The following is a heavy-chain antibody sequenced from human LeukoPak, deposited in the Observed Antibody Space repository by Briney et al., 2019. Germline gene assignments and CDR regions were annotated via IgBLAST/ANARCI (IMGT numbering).Heavy chain of an antibody. CDR3: ARAEAADAYYYYYMDV. J-gene: IGHJ6*03. V-gene: IGHV3-21*01. CDR1: GFTFSTYS. Sequence: GGSLRLSCAASGFTFSTYSMNWVRQAPGKGLEWVSSISSSSSYIYYADSVKGRFTISRDNAKNSLYLQMNSLRDEDTAVYYCARAEAADAYYYYYMDVWGKGTTVTISS. CDR2: ISSSSSYI. D-gene: IGHD2-15*01.